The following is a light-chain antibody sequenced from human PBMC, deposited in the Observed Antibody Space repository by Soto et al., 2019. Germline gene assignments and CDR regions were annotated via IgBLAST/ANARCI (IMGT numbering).Light chain of an antibody. V-gene: IGLV1-44*01. Sequence: QSVLTQPPPTSGTPGQRVTISCSGSSSNIGRNTVNWYQQLPGTAPKLLIRDNNQRPSEVPDRFSGSKSGTSASLVISGLQSEDEADYYCAAWDDSLNGVVFGGGTKLTVL. CDR3: AAWDDSLNGVV. CDR1: SSNIGRNT. CDR2: DNN. J-gene: IGLJ2*01.